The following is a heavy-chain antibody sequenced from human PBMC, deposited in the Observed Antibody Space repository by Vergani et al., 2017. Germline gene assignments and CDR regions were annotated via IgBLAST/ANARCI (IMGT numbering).Heavy chain of an antibody. CDR3: AKSYDFWSGYYTDY. CDR1: GFTFSSYA. CDR2: ISGSGGST. D-gene: IGHD3-3*01. Sequence: VKLEESGGGVVQPGRSLRLSCAASGFTFSSYATSWVRQAPGKGLEWVSAISGSGGSTYYADSVKGRFTISRDNSKNTLYLQMNSLRAEDTAVYYCAKSYDFWSGYYTDYWGQGTLVTVSS. J-gene: IGHJ4*02. V-gene: IGHV3-23*04.